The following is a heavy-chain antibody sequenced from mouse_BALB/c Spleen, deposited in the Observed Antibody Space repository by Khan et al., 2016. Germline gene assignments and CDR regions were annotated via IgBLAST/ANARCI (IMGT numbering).Heavy chain of an antibody. CDR3: ARSPFYYGNYYALDY. CDR2: TDPANGNT. CDR1: GFNIKDTY. Sequence: EVQLQESGAELVKPGASVKLSCTASGFNIKDTYMHWVKERPEQGLEWIGRTDPANGNTKYDPKLQGKATITADTSSNIVYLQLSSLTSEDTAAYYCARSPFYYGNYYALDYWGQGTSVTVSS. D-gene: IGHD1-1*01. J-gene: IGHJ4*01. V-gene: IGHV14-3*02.